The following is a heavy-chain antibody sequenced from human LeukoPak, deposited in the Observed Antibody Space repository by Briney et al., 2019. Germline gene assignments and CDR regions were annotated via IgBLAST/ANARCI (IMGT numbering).Heavy chain of an antibody. J-gene: IGHJ4*02. D-gene: IGHD2-2*01. Sequence: SETLSLTCAVYGGSFSGYYWSWIRQPPGKGLEWIGSIYYSGSTYYNPSLKSRVTISVDTSKNQFSLKLSSVTAADTAVYYCARDWQLGYCSSTSCYASDYWGQGTLVTVSS. V-gene: IGHV4-34*01. CDR1: GGSFSGYY. CDR2: IYYSGST. CDR3: ARDWQLGYCSSTSCYASDY.